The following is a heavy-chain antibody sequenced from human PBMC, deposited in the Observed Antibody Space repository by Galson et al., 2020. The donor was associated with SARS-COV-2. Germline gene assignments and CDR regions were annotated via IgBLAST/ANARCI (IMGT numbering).Heavy chain of an antibody. J-gene: IGHJ5*02. D-gene: IGHD2-2*01. CDR3: ARLSCSSNSCVSFDP. CDR2: MYYNGAT. Sequence: SETLSLTCTVSGGSVSNYSWRWLRQPPGQGLEWIGYMYYNGATNYSPSLTSRVTISLDTSQNKLPLKVDSVTAADTATYCCARLSCSSNSCVSFDPGGQGTRVTVSA. V-gene: IGHV4-59*02. CDR1: GGSVSNYS.